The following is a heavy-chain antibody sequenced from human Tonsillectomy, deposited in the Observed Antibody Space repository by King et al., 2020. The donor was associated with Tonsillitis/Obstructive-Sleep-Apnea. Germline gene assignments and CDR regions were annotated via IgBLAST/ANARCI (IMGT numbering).Heavy chain of an antibody. CDR2: ISGSADNT. J-gene: IGHJ4*02. V-gene: IGHV3-23*04. Sequence: VQLVESGGGLVQTGGSLRLSCAASGFTFSGFAMSWVRQAPGKGLEWVSTISGSADNTHFADSVKGRFTISRDSSKNTLYLQMNSLTDEDTDVYFCARIILTGVTPLRGYFDYWGQGTLVTVSS. CDR1: GFTFSGFA. CDR3: ARIILTGVTPLRGYFDY. D-gene: IGHD3-9*01.